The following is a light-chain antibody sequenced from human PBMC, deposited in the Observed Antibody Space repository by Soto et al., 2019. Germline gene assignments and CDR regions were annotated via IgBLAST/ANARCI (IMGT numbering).Light chain of an antibody. CDR1: SSDVGSSNG. CDR3: SSYTTSSTYV. Sequence: QSALTQPPSVSGSPGHSVTISCTGTSSDVGSSNGVSWYQQPPGTAPKLMIYDVINRPSGVPDRFSGSKSGNTASLTISGLQAEDEADYYCSSYTTSSTYVFGTGTKVTVL. V-gene: IGLV2-18*02. CDR2: DVI. J-gene: IGLJ1*01.